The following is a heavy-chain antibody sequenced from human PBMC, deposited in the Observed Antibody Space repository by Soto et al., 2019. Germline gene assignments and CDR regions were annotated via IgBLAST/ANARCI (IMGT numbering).Heavy chain of an antibody. Sequence: GASVKVSCKASGYTFTSYGISWARQAPGQGLEWMGWISAYNGNTNYAQKLQGRVTMTTDTSTSTAYMELRSLRSDDTAVYYCARVDIVATTLYYFDYWRQGTLDTVSS. J-gene: IGHJ4*02. V-gene: IGHV1-18*01. D-gene: IGHD5-12*01. CDR3: ARVDIVATTLYYFDY. CDR2: ISAYNGNT. CDR1: GYTFTSYG.